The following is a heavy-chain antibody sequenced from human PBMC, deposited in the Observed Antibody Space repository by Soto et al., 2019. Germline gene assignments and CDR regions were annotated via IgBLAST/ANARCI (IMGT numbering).Heavy chain of an antibody. D-gene: IGHD5-12*01. Sequence: SETLSLTCAVSGGSISSYYWSWIRQPPGKGLEWIGYIYYSGSTNYNPSLKSRVTISVDTSKNQFSLKLSSVTAADTAVYYCARVGVEMATIDYWGQGTLVTVSS. CDR2: IYYSGST. J-gene: IGHJ4*02. V-gene: IGHV4-59*01. CDR3: ARVGVEMATIDY. CDR1: GGSISSYY.